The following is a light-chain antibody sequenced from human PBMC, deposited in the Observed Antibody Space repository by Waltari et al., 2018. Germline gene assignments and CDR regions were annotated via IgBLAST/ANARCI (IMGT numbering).Light chain of an antibody. CDR2: DAS. CDR1: QSLTSY. V-gene: IGKV3-11*01. Sequence: EIVLTQSPATLSLSPGERATLSCRASQSLTSYLAWYQQKPGQATRLLISDASNRATGIPARFSGSGSGTDFTLIISSLEPEDFGVYYCQQRSTFGQGTKLEIK. CDR3: QQRST. J-gene: IGKJ2*01.